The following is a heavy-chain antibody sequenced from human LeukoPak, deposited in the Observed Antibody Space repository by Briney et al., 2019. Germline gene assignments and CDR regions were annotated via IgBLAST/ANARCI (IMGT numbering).Heavy chain of an antibody. V-gene: IGHV3-7*01. CDR3: ARHRSGGSQDDAFDI. D-gene: IGHD2-15*01. J-gene: IGHJ3*02. CDR1: EFTFPMYW. CDR2: IKQDGSEK. Sequence: GGSLRLSCAASEFTFPMYWMSWVRQAPGKGLEWVADIKQDGSEKYYVDSVKGRFTISGQNAKNSLFLQMNSLRAEDTAVYYCARHRSGGSQDDAFDIWGQGTMVTVSS.